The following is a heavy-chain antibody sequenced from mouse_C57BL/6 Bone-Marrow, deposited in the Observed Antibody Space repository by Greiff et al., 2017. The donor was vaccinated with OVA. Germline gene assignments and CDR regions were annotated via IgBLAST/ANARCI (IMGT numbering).Heavy chain of an antibody. D-gene: IGHD2-4*01. CDR2: IYPGSGST. Sequence: QVQLQQSGAELVKPGASVKMSCKASGYTFTSYWITWVKQRPGQGLEWIGDIYPGSGSTNYNEKFKSKATLTVDTSSSTAYMQLSSLTSEDSAVYYCARGIYYDYGFWYFDVWGTGTTVTVSS. J-gene: IGHJ1*03. CDR1: GYTFTSYW. CDR3: ARGIYYDYGFWYFDV. V-gene: IGHV1-55*01.